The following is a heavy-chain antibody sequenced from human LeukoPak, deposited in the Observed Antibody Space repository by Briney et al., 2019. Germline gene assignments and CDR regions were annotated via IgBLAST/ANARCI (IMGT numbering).Heavy chain of an antibody. D-gene: IGHD3-10*01. J-gene: IGHJ4*02. V-gene: IGHV3-49*04. CDR3: TRGLLGLGELLVY. CDR1: GFTFGDYA. Sequence: PGGSLRLSCTASGFTFGDYAMTWVRQAPGKGPEWVGFIRTKDSGGTTHYAASVKGRFSVSRGDSQNITYLQMNSLQTADTGVYYCTRGLLGLGELLVYWGQGTLVTVSA. CDR2: IRTKDSGGTT.